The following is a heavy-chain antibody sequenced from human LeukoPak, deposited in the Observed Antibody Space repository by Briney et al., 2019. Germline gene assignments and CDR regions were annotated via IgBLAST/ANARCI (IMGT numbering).Heavy chain of an antibody. CDR3: ASSIAMVRGPSVSYYGMDV. J-gene: IGHJ6*04. V-gene: IGHV4-38-2*01. CDR1: GYSISSGYY. CDR2: IYHSGST. Sequence: PSETPSLTCAVSGYSISSGYYWGWIRQPPGKGLEWIGSIYHSGSTYYNPSLKSRVTISVDTSKNQFSLKLSSVTAADTAVYYCASSIAMVRGPSVSYYGMDVWGKGTTVTVSS. D-gene: IGHD3-10*01.